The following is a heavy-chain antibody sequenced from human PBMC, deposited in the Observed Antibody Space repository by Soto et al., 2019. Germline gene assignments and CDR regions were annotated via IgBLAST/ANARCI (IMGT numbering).Heavy chain of an antibody. CDR3: ARERGGYSHGDS. CDR1: GYTFTDYG. CDR2: VNIYRGTT. J-gene: IGHJ4*02. D-gene: IGHD5-18*01. V-gene: IGHV1-18*01. Sequence: QVQLVQSGAEVRKPGASVKVSCKASGYTFTDYGISWVRQTPGQGLQWMGWVNIYRGTTNYAQKFQDRVTMTTDTSTSTAYLELRSLRSDDTAVYYCARERGGYSHGDSWGQGTLVTVSS.